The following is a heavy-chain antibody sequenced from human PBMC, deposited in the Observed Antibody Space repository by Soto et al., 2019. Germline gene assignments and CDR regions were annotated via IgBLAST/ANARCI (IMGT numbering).Heavy chain of an antibody. D-gene: IGHD2-21*01. CDR1: GFSFRSCA. CDR3: VKGNQLLRYYFES. CDR2: ITSEGDRT. Sequence: GGSLRLSCLASGFSFRSCAMHWVRQAPGKGLEYVSGITSEGDRTWHADSVKGRFTVSRDNSRNTLYLHLSSLRAEDAAVYYCVKGNQLLRYYFESWGQGTLVTVSS. V-gene: IGHV3-64D*06. J-gene: IGHJ4*02.